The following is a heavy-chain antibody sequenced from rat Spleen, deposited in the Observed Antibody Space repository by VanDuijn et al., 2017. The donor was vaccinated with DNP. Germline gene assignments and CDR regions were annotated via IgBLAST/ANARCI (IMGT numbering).Heavy chain of an antibody. D-gene: IGHD4-2*01. J-gene: IGHJ4*01. CDR2: INTGSGGT. Sequence: QVQLQQSGAELAKPGSSVKISCKASGYTFTSYYISWIKQTTGQGLEYIGYINTGSGGTNYNEKFKGKATLTVDKSSSTAFMQLSSLTPDDSAVYYCTTILGPPMDAWGQGTSVTVSS. CDR1: GYTFTSYY. V-gene: IGHV1-43*01. CDR3: TTILGPPMDA.